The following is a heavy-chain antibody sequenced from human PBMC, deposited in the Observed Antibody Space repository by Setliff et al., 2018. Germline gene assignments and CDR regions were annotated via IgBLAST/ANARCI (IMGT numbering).Heavy chain of an antibody. CDR1: GYTFTNHY. CDR3: VREGVDSRSSTDYRYYMDV. J-gene: IGHJ6*03. D-gene: IGHD3-22*01. CDR2: INPGGGST. Sequence: ASVKVSCKASGYTFTNHYMHWVRQAPGQGLEWMGMINPGGGSTTYAQKFQGRVTMTRDTSTSTVYMELSSLRTEDTAVYYCVREGVDSRSSTDYRYYMDVWGKGTTVTVSS. V-gene: IGHV1-46*01.